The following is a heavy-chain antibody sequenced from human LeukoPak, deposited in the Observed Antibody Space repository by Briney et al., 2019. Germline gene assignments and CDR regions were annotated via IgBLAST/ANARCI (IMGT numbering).Heavy chain of an antibody. CDR2: IIPIFGTA. J-gene: IGHJ4*02. D-gene: IGHD3-22*01. Sequence: SVKVSCKASGGTFSSYAISWVRQAPGQGLEWMGGIIPIFGTANYAQKFQGRVTNTADESTSTAYMELSSLRSEDTAVYYCARDPSSGYYYGFDYWGQGTLVTVSS. CDR1: GGTFSSYA. CDR3: ARDPSSGYYYGFDY. V-gene: IGHV1-69*13.